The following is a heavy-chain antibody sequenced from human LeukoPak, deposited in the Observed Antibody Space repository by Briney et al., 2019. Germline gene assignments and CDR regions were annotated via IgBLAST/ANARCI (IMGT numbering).Heavy chain of an antibody. J-gene: IGHJ4*02. CDR2: INPNSGGT. Sequence: ASVKVSCKASGYTFTDYYMHWVRQAPGQGLEWMGWINPNSGGTNYAQKFQGRVTVTRDTSISTAYMELSRLRSDDTAVYYCAREGVAAAGTRFYFDYWGQGTLVTVSS. V-gene: IGHV1-2*02. CDR1: GYTFTDYY. D-gene: IGHD6-13*01. CDR3: AREGVAAAGTRFYFDY.